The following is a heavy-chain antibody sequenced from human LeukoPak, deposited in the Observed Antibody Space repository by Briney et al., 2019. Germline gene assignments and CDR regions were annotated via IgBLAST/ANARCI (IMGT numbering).Heavy chain of an antibody. D-gene: IGHD6-13*01. CDR1: GYSFTDYW. V-gene: IGHV5-51*01. CDR2: VYPGNSEA. CDR3: ARLAIAAAGAYFDY. J-gene: IGHJ4*02. Sequence: GESLKISCQGSGYSFTDYWIGWVRQMPGKGLEWMGIVYPGNSEARYRPSFQGQVTISADKSISTAYLQWSSLKASDTAMYYCARLAIAAAGAYFDYWGQGTLVTVSS.